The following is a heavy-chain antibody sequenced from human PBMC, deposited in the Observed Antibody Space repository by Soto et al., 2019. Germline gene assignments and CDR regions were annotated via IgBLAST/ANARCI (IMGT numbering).Heavy chain of an antibody. D-gene: IGHD3-10*01. CDR2: ISGSGGST. V-gene: IGHV3-23*01. CDR3: AKDQGVSGSGRITFYY. Sequence: LRLSCAASGFTFSSYAMSWVRQAPGKGLEWVSAISGSGGSTYYADSVKGRFTISRDNSKNTLYLQMNSLRAEDTAVYYCAKDQGVSGSGRITFYYWGQGTLVTISS. J-gene: IGHJ4*02. CDR1: GFTFSSYA.